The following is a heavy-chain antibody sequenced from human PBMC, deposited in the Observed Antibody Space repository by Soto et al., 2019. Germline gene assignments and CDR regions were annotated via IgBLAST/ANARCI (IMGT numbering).Heavy chain of an antibody. CDR1: GGTFSSYA. CDR3: ARDLRRYSSSWYSFYYYGMDV. V-gene: IGHV1-69*13. CDR2: IIPIFGTA. J-gene: IGHJ6*02. Sequence: SVKVSFKASGGTFSSYAISWVRQAPGQGLEWMGGIIPIFGTANYAQKFQGRVTITADESTSTAYMELSSLRSEDTAVYYCARDLRRYSSSWYSFYYYGMDVWGQGTTVTVSS. D-gene: IGHD6-13*01.